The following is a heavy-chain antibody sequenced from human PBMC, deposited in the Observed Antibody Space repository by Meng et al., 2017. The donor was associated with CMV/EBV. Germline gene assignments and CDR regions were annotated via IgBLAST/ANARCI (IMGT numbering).Heavy chain of an antibody. V-gene: IGHV3-7*01. Sequence: GGSLRLSCAASGFTFSSYWMSWVRQAPGKGLEWVANIKQDGSEKYYVDSVKGRFTISRDNAKNSLYLQMNSLRAEDTAVYYCARKYYYDSSGYYYSVWGQGTLVTVSS. CDR1: GFTFSSYW. CDR3: ARKYYYDSSGYYYSV. CDR2: IKQDGSEK. D-gene: IGHD3-22*01. J-gene: IGHJ4*02.